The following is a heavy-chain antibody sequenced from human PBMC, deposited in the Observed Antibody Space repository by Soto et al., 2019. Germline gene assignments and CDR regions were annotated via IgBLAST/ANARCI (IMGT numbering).Heavy chain of an antibody. CDR3: ARIPGSAVTTHFMDV. CDR1: GYTFTSYY. CDR2: TNPSGGST. V-gene: IGHV1-46*01. J-gene: IGHJ6*03. Sequence: ASVKVSCKASGYTFTSYYMHWVRQAPGQGLEWMGITNPSGGSTGYAQKFQGRVTMTRNTSISTAYMELSSLRSEDTAVYYCARIPGSAVTTHFMDVWGKGTTVTVSS. D-gene: IGHD4-4*01.